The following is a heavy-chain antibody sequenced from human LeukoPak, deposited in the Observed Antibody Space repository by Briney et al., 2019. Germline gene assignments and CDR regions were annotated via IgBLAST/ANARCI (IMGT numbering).Heavy chain of an antibody. J-gene: IGHJ3*02. CDR2: IDSDGYST. CDR3: ARDLFLWGAFDI. V-gene: IGHV3-74*01. CDR1: RFTFNTYW. Sequence: GGSLRLSCAASRFTFNTYWMHWVRQAPGKGLVWVSRIDSDGYSTAYADSVKGRFTISRDNVKKSLYLQMNSLRAEDTAVYYCARDLFLWGAFDIWGQGTMVTVSS. D-gene: IGHD2/OR15-2a*01.